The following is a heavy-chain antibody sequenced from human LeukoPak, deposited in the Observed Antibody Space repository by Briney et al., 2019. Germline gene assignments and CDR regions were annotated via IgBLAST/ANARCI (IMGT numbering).Heavy chain of an antibody. CDR3: ARRWAVLRFLEWLIRPGDYYGMDV. CDR1: GDSISIGGYY. D-gene: IGHD3-3*01. V-gene: IGHV4-31*03. J-gene: IGHJ6*02. CDR2: IYFSGST. Sequence: PSETLSLTCTLSGDSISIGGYYWSWTRQHPGKGLEWIGYIYFSGSTYYNPSLKSRVTISVDTSKNQFSLKLSSVTAADTAVYYCARRWAVLRFLEWLIRPGDYYGMDVWGQGTTVTVSS.